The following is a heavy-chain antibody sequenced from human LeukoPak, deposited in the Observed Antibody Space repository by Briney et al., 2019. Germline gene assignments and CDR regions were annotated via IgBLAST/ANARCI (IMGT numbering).Heavy chain of an antibody. CDR3: ARDTSFNYGAHAMDV. Sequence: GGSLRLSCAASGFTFSSYAMNWVRQAPGKGLEWVLGISGSGVNTYYADSVKGRFTISRDNSKNTLYLQLNSLRGEDTAIYYCARDTSFNYGAHAMDVWGQGTTVTVSS. CDR2: ISGSGVNT. V-gene: IGHV3-23*01. CDR1: GFTFSSYA. D-gene: IGHD4/OR15-4a*01. J-gene: IGHJ6*02.